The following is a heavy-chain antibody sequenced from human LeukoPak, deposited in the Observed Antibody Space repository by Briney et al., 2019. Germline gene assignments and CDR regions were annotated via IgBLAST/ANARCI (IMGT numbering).Heavy chain of an antibody. Sequence: SETLSLTCTVSGGSISSTTSYWAWIRQPPGKGLEWIGSIFYSGNTYYNPSLKSRVTISVDTSKNQFSLKLSSVTAADTAVYYCARGASGYYDSSGYYDYWGQGTLVTVSS. V-gene: IGHV4-39*07. CDR1: GGSISSTTSY. CDR3: ARGASGYYDSSGYYDY. CDR2: IFYSGNT. D-gene: IGHD3-22*01. J-gene: IGHJ4*02.